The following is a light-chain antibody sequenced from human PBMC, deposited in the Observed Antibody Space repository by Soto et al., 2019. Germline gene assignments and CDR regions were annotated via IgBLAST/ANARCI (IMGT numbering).Light chain of an antibody. CDR2: DNN. V-gene: IGLV1-51*01. CDR3: GTWDSSLSAGV. Sequence: QSVLTQPPSVSAPPGQKVTISCSGSSSNIGNNYVSWYQQFPGTAPKVLIYDNNKRPSGIPDRFSGSKSGTSATLGITGLQTGDEADYYCGTWDSSLSAGVFGGGTKLTVL. J-gene: IGLJ3*02. CDR1: SSNIGNNY.